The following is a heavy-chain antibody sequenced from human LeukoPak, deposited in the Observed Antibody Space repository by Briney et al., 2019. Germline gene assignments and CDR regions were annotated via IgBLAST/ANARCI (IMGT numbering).Heavy chain of an antibody. D-gene: IGHD2-2*02. CDR3: ARGVVPAAIHFDY. V-gene: IGHV1-69*04. J-gene: IGHJ4*02. CDR1: GGTFSSYA. CDR2: IIPILGIA. Sequence: GSSVKVSCKASGGTFSSYAISWVRQAPGQGLEWMGRIIPILGIANYVQKFQGRVTITADKSTSTAYMELSSLRSEDTAVYYCARGVVPAAIHFDYWGQGTLVTVSS.